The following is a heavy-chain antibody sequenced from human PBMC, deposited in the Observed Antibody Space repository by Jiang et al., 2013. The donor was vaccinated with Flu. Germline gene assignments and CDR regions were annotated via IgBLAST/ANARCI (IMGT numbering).Heavy chain of an antibody. CDR2: SYYDGST. V-gene: IGHV4-39*01. CDR3: AKSPPTISVVVGATRDWFDP. Sequence: VLLKPSETLSLTCTVSGGSISSTSHYWDWIRQPPGKGLEWIGSSYYDGSTFYNPSLRSRVTMSVDTSKNQVSLKLSSVTAADTAVYYCAKSPPTISVVVGATRDWFDPWGQGTLVTVSS. D-gene: IGHD2-15*01. J-gene: IGHJ5*02. CDR1: GGSISSTSHY.